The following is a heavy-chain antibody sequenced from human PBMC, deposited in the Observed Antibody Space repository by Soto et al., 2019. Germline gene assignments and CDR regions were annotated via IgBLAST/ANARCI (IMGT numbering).Heavy chain of an antibody. CDR1: GGSISSGGYY. Sequence: SETLSLTCTVSGGSISSGGYYWSWIRQHPGKGLEWIGYIFYSGSTYYNPSLKSRVTISVDTSKNQFSLKLSSVTAADTAVYYCATYCSGGSCYLDYWGQGTLVTVSS. CDR3: ATYCSGGSCYLDY. J-gene: IGHJ4*02. CDR2: IFYSGST. D-gene: IGHD2-15*01. V-gene: IGHV4-31*03.